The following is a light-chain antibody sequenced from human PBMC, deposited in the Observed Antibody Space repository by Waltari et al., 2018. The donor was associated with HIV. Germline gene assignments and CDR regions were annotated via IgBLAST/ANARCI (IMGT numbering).Light chain of an antibody. Sequence: DIQMTQSPSSLSASVGDRVTITCQASQDISNYLNWYQQKPGKARKLLIYDASNLETGVPSRFSGSGSGTDFTFTISSLQPEDIATYYCQQYDNLPRTFGQGTKLEIK. V-gene: IGKV1-33*01. CDR2: DAS. J-gene: IGKJ2*02. CDR1: QDISNY. CDR3: QQYDNLPRT.